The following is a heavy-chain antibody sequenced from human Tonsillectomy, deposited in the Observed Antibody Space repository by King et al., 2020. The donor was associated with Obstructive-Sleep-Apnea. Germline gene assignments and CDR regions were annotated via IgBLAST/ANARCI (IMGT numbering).Heavy chain of an antibody. CDR1: GGSISSSNYY. Sequence: QLQESGPGLVKPSETLSLSCTVSGGSISSSNYYWGWIRQPPGKVLEWIGNIYYSWRTYYNPSLKSRVTISVDTSKNQFSLKVSFLTAADTAVYYCARDPYSSGWYWYFDLWGRGTLVTVSS. D-gene: IGHD6-19*01. CDR2: IYYSWRT. J-gene: IGHJ2*01. V-gene: IGHV4-39*07. CDR3: ARDPYSSGWYWYFDL.